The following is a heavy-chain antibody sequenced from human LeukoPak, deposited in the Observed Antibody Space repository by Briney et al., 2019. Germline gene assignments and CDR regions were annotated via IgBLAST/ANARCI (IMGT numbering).Heavy chain of an antibody. J-gene: IGHJ5*02. V-gene: IGHV3-23*01. CDR1: GFTFSSYA. CDR3: AKDPLWSAYNWFDP. CDR2: ISGSGGST. D-gene: IGHD3-3*01. Sequence: PGGSLRLSCAASGFTFSSYAMSWARQAPGMGLEWVSAISGSGGSTYYADSVKGRFTISRDNSKNTLYLQMNSLRAEDTAVYYCAKDPLWSAYNWFDPWGQGTLVTVSS.